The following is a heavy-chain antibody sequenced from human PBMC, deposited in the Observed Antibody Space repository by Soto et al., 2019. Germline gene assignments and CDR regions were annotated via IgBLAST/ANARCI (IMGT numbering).Heavy chain of an antibody. CDR3: VTSLNYDFWRDGGRHYYFDY. V-gene: IGHV4-38-2*01. Sequence: SETLSLTCAVSGYSISTGFNWAWIRQPPGKGLEWIGSIYHSGSTYYNLSLKSRVTISSDASKNQISLRLSSVTAADTAVYFCVTSLNYDFWRDGGRHYYFDYWGQGTLVTVSS. CDR2: IYHSGST. J-gene: IGHJ4*02. CDR1: GYSISTGFN. D-gene: IGHD3-3*01.